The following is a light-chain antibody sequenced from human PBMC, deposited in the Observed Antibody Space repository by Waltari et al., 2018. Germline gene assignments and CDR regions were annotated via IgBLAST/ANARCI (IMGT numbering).Light chain of an antibody. Sequence: SALTQPASVSGSPGQSITISCTGTSSDVGGYNHVSWYQQHPGKAPKLMIYDVTNRPSGVSNRFSGSKSGNTASLTISGLQPEDEADYYCSSYSSSSSLDVFGTGTKVTVL. V-gene: IGLV2-14*01. CDR1: SSDVGGYNH. J-gene: IGLJ1*01. CDR3: SSYSSSSSLDV. CDR2: DVT.